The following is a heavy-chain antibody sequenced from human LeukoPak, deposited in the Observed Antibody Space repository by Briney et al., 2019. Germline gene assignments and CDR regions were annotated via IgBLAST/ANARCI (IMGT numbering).Heavy chain of an antibody. V-gene: IGHV1-69*02. CDR1: GGTFTSYT. CDR3: GRGNPHDYAKTGLAY. J-gene: IGHJ4*02. D-gene: IGHD4-17*01. Sequence: ASGKVSCKASGGTFTSYTIRWVRQARGQGLEGRGRMIASIGIAKYAQKFKGRVTITAEKEKRKAYMEVSKLRSVATAEYECGRGNPHDYAKTGLAYCGQGTLVTVSS. CDR2: MIASIGIA.